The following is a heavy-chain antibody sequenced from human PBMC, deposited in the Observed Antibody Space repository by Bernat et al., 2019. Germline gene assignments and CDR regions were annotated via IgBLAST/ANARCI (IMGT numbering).Heavy chain of an antibody. CDR3: ATYSSSSGLHY. Sequence: QVQLVESGGGVVQPGRSLRLSCAASRFTFSTSALYWVRQAPGKGLEWVAVISFDGSSKYYADSVKGRFTISRDNSKNTLYLQMNSLRGDDTAVYYCATYSSSSGLHYWGQGNLVTVSS. V-gene: IGHV3-30-3*01. D-gene: IGHD6-6*01. CDR1: RFTFSTSA. J-gene: IGHJ4*02. CDR2: ISFDGSSK.